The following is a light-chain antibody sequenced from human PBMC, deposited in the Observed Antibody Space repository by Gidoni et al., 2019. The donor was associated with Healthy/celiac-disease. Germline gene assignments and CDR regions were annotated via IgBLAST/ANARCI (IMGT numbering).Light chain of an antibody. CDR3: QAWDSSHVV. CDR1: KLGDKY. CDR2: EDI. Sequence: SYELTQPPSVSVSPGQTASITRSGDKLGDKYACWYQQKPGQSPLMVIYEDINRPSGIPERFSGSTSGNTATLTITGTQAMDEADYYCQAWDSSHVVFGGGTKLTVL. J-gene: IGLJ2*01. V-gene: IGLV3-1*01.